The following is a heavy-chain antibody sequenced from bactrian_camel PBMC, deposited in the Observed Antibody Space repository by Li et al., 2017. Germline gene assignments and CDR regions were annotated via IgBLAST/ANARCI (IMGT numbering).Heavy chain of an antibody. CDR1: GFSFDDSD. D-gene: IGHD4*01. V-gene: IGHV3S63*01. CDR2: IATGGGNT. CDR3: AASGFCHYRDYRVPAN. Sequence: VQLVESGGGSVEAGGSLRLSCTASGFSFDDSDDDEMGWFRQAPGKEREGVAAIATGGGNTYYADSVKDRFTISYDNAANTVSLQMNSLKPEDTAMYYCAASGFCHYRDYRVPANRGQGTQVTVS. J-gene: IGHJ4*01.